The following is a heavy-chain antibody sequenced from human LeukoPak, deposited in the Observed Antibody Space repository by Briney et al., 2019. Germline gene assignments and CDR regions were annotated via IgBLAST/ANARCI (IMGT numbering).Heavy chain of an antibody. D-gene: IGHD7-27*01. CDR3: ARVLGINWYFDL. Sequence: SETLSLTCAVYGGFFSGYYWTWIRQPPGKGLEWIGEINHSGRNNYNPSLKSRVTISVDTSKNQFSLQLNSVTPEDTAVYYCARVLGINWYFDLWGRGTLVSVSS. CDR2: INHSGRN. CDR1: GGFFSGYY. J-gene: IGHJ2*01. V-gene: IGHV4-34*01.